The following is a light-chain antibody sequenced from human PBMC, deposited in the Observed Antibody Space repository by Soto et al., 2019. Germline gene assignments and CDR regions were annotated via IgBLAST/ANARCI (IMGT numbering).Light chain of an antibody. CDR1: QSISNW. CDR2: KAS. J-gene: IGKJ1*01. Sequence: DIQMTQSPSTLSASVGDRVTITCRASQSISNWLAWYQQKPGKAPKLLIYKASSLESVVPSRFSGSGSGTEFTLTISSLQTDDFATYYCQQYSTYQRTFGQGTKVEIK. CDR3: QQYSTYQRT. V-gene: IGKV1-5*03.